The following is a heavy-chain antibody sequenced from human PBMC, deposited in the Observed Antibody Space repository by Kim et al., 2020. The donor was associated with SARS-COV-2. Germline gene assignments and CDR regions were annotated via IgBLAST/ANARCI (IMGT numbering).Heavy chain of an antibody. V-gene: IGHV3-11*06. CDR1: GFTFSDYY. J-gene: IGHJ4*02. CDR2: ISSSSSYT. D-gene: IGHD3-10*01. Sequence: GGSLRLSCAASGFTFSDYYMSWIRQAPGKGLEWVSYISSSSSYTNYADSVKGRFTISRDNAKNSLYLQMNSPRAEDTAVYYCARGSRWFGELFSANYFDYWGQGTLVTVSS. CDR3: ARGSRWFGELFSANYFDY.